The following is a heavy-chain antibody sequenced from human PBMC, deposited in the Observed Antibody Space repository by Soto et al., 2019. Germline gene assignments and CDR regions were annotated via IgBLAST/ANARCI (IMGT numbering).Heavy chain of an antibody. Sequence: PSETLSLTCAVSGGSIRSNNWWSWVRQPPGKGLEWIGEIFHSGSTNYNPSLKTRVTISVDKSKNQFSLKLGSVTAADTAVYYCARVYSGSYSDSWGQGTLVTVSS. CDR3: ARVYSGSYSDS. V-gene: IGHV4-4*02. CDR1: GGSIRSNNW. J-gene: IGHJ4*02. D-gene: IGHD1-26*01. CDR2: IFHSGST.